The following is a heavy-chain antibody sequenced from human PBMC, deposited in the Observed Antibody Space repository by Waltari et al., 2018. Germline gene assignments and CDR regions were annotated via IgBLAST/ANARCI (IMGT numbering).Heavy chain of an antibody. Sequence: QVQLVQSGAAVKKPGASVKVSCKVSGYTLTELSMHWLRQAPGKGLEWMGGFDPEDGETIYAQKFQGRVTMTEDTSTDTAYMELSSLRSEDTAVYYCATDPYYYGSGSYSFDPWGQGTLVTVSS. CDR3: ATDPYYYGSGSYSFDP. V-gene: IGHV1-24*01. J-gene: IGHJ5*02. CDR1: GYTLTELS. CDR2: FDPEDGET. D-gene: IGHD3-10*01.